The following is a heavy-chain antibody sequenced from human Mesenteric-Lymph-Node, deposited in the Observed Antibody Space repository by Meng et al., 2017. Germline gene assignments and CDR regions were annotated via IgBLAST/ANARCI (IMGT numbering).Heavy chain of an antibody. Sequence: GESLKISCAASGFTFSSYAMHWVRQAPGKGLEYVSAISSNGGSTYYANSVKGRFTISRDNSKNTLYLQMGRLRAEDMAVYYCARAVPDSSGYYGGDYFDYWGQGTLVTVSS. CDR2: ISSNGGST. J-gene: IGHJ4*02. V-gene: IGHV3-64*01. CDR1: GFTFSSYA. CDR3: ARAVPDSSGYYGGDYFDY. D-gene: IGHD3-22*01.